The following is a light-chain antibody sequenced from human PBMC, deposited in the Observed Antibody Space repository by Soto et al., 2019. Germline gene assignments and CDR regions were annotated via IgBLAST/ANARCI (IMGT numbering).Light chain of an antibody. V-gene: IGLV2-14*02. Sequence: QSALTQPASVSGSPGQSITISCTGTSSDVGSYNFVSWYQQRPGKAPKLMIFEANKRPSGVSNRFSGSKSGNTASLTISGLQAEDEADYYCSLYTTASTYVFGTGTKLTVL. CDR2: EAN. CDR1: SSDVGSYNF. J-gene: IGLJ1*01. CDR3: SLYTTASTYV.